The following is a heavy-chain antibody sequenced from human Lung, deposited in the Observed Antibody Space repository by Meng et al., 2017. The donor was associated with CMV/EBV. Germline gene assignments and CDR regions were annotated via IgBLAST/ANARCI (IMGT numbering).Heavy chain of an antibody. V-gene: IGHV3-30-3*01. Sequence: GESLKISCAASGFTFSSYAMHWVRQAPGKGLEWVAVISYDGSNKYYADSVKSRFTISRDNSKNTLYLQMNSLRAEDTAVYYCARGYCSSTSCYWWYYFDYWGKGTLVTVSS. CDR1: GFTFSSYA. CDR2: ISYDGSNK. J-gene: IGHJ4*02. D-gene: IGHD2-2*01. CDR3: ARGYCSSTSCYWWYYFDY.